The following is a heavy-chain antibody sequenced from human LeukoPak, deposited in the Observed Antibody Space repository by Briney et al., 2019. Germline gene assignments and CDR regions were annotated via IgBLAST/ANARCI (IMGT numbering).Heavy chain of an antibody. J-gene: IGHJ4*02. V-gene: IGHV3-23*01. CDR1: GFTFSSYG. CDR3: AKSIRHDAVFDY. CDR2: ISGSGGST. D-gene: IGHD1-1*01. Sequence: PGGSLRLSCAASGFTFSSYGMTWVRQAPGKGLEWVSAISGSGGSTYYADSVKGRFTISRDNSKNTLYLQMNSLRAEDTAVYYCAKSIRHDAVFDYWGQGTLVTVSS.